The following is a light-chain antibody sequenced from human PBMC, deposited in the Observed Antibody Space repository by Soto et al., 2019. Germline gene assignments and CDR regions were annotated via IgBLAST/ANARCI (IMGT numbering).Light chain of an antibody. Sequence: DIQMTQSPSSLSASLGDRVTITCQASQDISNYLNWYQQKPGKAPKLLIYDASSLQSGVPSRFSGSGSGTDFTLTISSLQPEDFATYYCQQSYSTPRDLTFGGGTKVDI. CDR1: QDISNY. CDR2: DAS. J-gene: IGKJ4*01. CDR3: QQSYSTPRDLT. V-gene: IGKV1-39*01.